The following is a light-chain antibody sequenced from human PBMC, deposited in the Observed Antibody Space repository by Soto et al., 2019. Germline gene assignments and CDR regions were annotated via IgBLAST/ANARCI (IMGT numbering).Light chain of an antibody. CDR2: GAS. Sequence: EIIMPQAPATLSVSPGEGDTLSCRTSHSISTNLAWYQHKRGQSPRLLVYGASTRATGVPARFSGSGSGAEFTLSISSLQSEDFATYYCQQCFWHWTFGQGTNVEIK. J-gene: IGKJ1*01. V-gene: IGKV3-15*01. CDR3: QQCFWHWT. CDR1: HSISTN.